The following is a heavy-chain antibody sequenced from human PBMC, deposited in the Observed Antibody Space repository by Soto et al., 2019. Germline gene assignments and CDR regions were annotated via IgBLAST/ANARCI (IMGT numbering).Heavy chain of an antibody. CDR1: GFTFSSYA. J-gene: IGHJ3*02. V-gene: IGHV3-30-3*01. CDR3: ARDYDSSGYPRAFDI. Sequence: PGGSLRLSXAASGFTFSSYAMHWVRQAPGKGLEWVAVISYDGSNKYYADSVKGRFTISRDNSKNTLYLQMNSLRAEDTAVYYCARDYDSSGYPRAFDIWGQGTMVTVSS. D-gene: IGHD3-22*01. CDR2: ISYDGSNK.